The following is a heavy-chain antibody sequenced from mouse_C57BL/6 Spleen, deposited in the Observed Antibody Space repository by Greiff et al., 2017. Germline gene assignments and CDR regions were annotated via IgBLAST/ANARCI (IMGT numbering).Heavy chain of an antibody. CDR3: AGSHREGYYFDY. Sequence: QVQLQQSGAELVKPGASVKLSCKASGYAFSSYWMNWVKQRPGKGLEWIGQIYPGDGDTDYNGKFRGKATLTADKSSSTAYMQISSLTSEDSAVYFCAGSHREGYYFDYWGQGTTLTVSS. CDR1: GYAFSSYW. CDR2: IYPGDGDT. J-gene: IGHJ2*01. D-gene: IGHD2-14*01. V-gene: IGHV1-80*01.